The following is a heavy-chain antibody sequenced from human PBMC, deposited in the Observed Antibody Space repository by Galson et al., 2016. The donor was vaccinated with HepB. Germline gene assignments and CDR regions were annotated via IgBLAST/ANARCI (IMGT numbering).Heavy chain of an antibody. CDR1: GFTFSSYS. J-gene: IGHJ6*02. CDR3: ARGRYLFGD. CDR2: ISSSSSTI. V-gene: IGHV3-48*04. Sequence: SLRLSCAAFGFTFSSYSMNWVRQAPGKGLEWVSYISSSSSTIYYADSVKGRFTFSRDNAKNSLYLQMNSLRAEDTAVYYCARGRYLFGDWGQGTTVTVAS. D-gene: IGHD3-10*01.